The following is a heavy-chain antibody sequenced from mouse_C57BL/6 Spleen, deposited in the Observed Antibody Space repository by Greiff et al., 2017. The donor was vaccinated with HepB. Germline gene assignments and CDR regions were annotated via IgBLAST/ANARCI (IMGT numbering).Heavy chain of an antibody. V-gene: IGHV14-1*01. J-gene: IGHJ2*01. CDR2: IDPEDGDT. D-gene: IGHD2-3*01. Sequence: VQLQQSGAELVRPGASVKLSCTASGFNIKDYYMHWVKQRPEQGLEWIGRIDPEDGDTEYAPKFQGKATMTADTSSNTAYLQLSSLTSDDTAVYYCTPHDGYLSYFDYWGQGTTLTVSS. CDR1: GFNIKDYY. CDR3: TPHDGYLSYFDY.